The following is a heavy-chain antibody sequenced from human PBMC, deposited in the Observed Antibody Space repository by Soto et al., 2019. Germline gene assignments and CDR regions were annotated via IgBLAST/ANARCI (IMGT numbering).Heavy chain of an antibody. D-gene: IGHD6-13*01. J-gene: IGHJ4*02. CDR1: GGSISSSNW. CDR3: ARIWAGAAGRADYFEY. V-gene: IGHV4-4*02. CDR2: IYHSGST. Sequence: QVQLQESGPGLVKPSGTLSLTCAVSGGSISSSNWWSWVRQPPGKGLEWIGEIYHSGSTNYNPSLRSRGTISVDKSKNQFAQTLSSVTAADPAVYYCARIWAGAAGRADYFEYWGQGTLVTVSS.